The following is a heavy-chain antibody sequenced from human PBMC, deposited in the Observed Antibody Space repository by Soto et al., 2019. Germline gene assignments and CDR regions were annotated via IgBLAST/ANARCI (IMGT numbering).Heavy chain of an antibody. CDR3: ARVEAVAGLYNYHGLDV. J-gene: IGHJ6*02. Sequence: QVQLVQSGAEVKKPGSSVKVSCKVSGGTFSNYAIDWVRLAPGHGLEWMGGIVPIFGTTYYTQKFQGRATFIADDSTTTAYLEMSSLRSEDTAIYYCARVEAVAGLYNYHGLDVWGQGTAVTFSS. CDR1: GGTFSNYA. CDR2: IVPIFGTT. D-gene: IGHD6-19*01. V-gene: IGHV1-69*12.